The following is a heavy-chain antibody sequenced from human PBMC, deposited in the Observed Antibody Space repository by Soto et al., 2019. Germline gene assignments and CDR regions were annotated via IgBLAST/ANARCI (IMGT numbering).Heavy chain of an antibody. J-gene: IGHJ4*02. CDR3: VRFGGAAAGPGDY. V-gene: IGHV3-48*03. CDR2: ISSSGTTI. D-gene: IGHD6-13*01. CDR1: EFTFSNYE. Sequence: EVQLVESGGGLVKPGGSLRLSCVASEFTFSNYEMNWVRQAPGKGLEWVSYISSSGTTIYYTDSVKGRFTISRDNAKKSLYLQMNSLRAEDTAVYYCVRFGGAAAGPGDYWGQGTLVTVSS.